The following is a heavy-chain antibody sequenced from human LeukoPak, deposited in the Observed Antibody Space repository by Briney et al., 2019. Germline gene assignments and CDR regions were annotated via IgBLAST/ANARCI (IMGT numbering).Heavy chain of an antibody. Sequence: PGGSLRLSCAASGFTFSSYWMTWVRQAPGKGLEWVANIKEDGKETYYVDSVKGRFTISRDNAQNSRYLQLNSLRVEDTAVYYCAKGGHVDYCGQGSLVTVSS. V-gene: IGHV3-7*01. CDR3: AKGGHVDY. CDR1: GFTFSSYW. CDR2: IKEDGKET. J-gene: IGHJ4*02.